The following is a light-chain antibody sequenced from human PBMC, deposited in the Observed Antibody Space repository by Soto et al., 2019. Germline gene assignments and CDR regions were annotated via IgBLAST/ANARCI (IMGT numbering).Light chain of an antibody. CDR1: RSITSY. J-gene: IGKJ2*01. CDR2: AAS. V-gene: IGKV1-39*01. Sequence: DIQMTQSPSSLAASVGDRVTITCRASRSITSYLNWYHQRPGKAPKLLIYAASNLQSGVPSRFSGSGSGTDFTLTISSLQPEDSATYYCQQGYNTPFTFGQGTKLQIK. CDR3: QQGYNTPFT.